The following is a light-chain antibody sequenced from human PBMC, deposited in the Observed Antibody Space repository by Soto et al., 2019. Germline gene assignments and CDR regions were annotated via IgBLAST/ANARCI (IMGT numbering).Light chain of an antibody. Sequence: QDVVTQPPSVSGAPGQRVTISCTGSSSNIGAGYDVHWYQQLPGTAPKLLIYGNSNRPSGVPDRFSGSKSGTSASLAITGLQAEDEADYYCQSYDSSLSVFGTGTKLTVL. J-gene: IGLJ1*01. V-gene: IGLV1-40*01. CDR1: SSNIGAGYD. CDR3: QSYDSSLSV. CDR2: GNS.